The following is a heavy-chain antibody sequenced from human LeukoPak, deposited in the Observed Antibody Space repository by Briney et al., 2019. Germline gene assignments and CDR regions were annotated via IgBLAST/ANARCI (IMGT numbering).Heavy chain of an antibody. CDR3: ARGIVGSTYQSY. V-gene: IGHV3-74*01. CDR2: INSDGDSA. Sequence: GGSLRLSCAASGFTFSRYWMHWVRQAPGKGLLWVSRINSDGDSATYADSVKGRFTISRDNAKNTVYLQMNSLRADDTAVYYCARGIVGSTYQSYWGQGTLVTVSS. D-gene: IGHD1-26*01. CDR1: GFTFSRYW. J-gene: IGHJ4*02.